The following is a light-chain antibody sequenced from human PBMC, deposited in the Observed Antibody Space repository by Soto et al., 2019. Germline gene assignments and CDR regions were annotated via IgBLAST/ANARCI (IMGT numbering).Light chain of an antibody. CDR2: WAS. J-gene: IGKJ4*01. CDR1: HPVLYSSNNKNY. CDR3: QQYYNTPLT. V-gene: IGKV4-1*01. Sequence: DRLKNHSQASLPVSLGESFTFNCKSNHPVLYSSNNKNYLAWYQQKLGQPPKLLIYWASTREPGVPDRFSGSGSGTDFTLTISSLQAEDVAVYYCQQYYNTPLTFGGGTKV.